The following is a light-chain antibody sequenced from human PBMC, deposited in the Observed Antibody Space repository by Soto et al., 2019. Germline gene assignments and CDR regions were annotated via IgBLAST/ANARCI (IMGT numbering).Light chain of an antibody. CDR1: QNIDRW. V-gene: IGKV1-5*01. Sequence: DIQMTQSPSTLSTSVGDRATITCRATQNIDRWLAWYPQKPGKAPKLLIYEASSLEGGGPSRFSGSGSGTEFTLTGSGLQAEDFATYWCQQYKSGSTCGQGTKLDFK. J-gene: IGKJ1*01. CDR2: EAS. CDR3: QQYKSGST.